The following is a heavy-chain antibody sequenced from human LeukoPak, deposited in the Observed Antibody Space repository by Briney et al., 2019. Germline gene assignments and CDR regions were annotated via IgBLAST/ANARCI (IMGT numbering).Heavy chain of an antibody. D-gene: IGHD6-13*01. V-gene: IGHV1-69*05. Sequence: ASVKVSCKASGGTFSSYAISWVRQAPGQGLEWMGGIIPIFGTANYAQKFQGRVTITTDESTSTAYMELSSLRSEDTAVYHCARDRIAAAGYATTGRYFDYWGQGTLVTVSS. CDR2: IIPIFGTA. J-gene: IGHJ4*02. CDR3: ARDRIAAAGYATTGRYFDY. CDR1: GGTFSSYA.